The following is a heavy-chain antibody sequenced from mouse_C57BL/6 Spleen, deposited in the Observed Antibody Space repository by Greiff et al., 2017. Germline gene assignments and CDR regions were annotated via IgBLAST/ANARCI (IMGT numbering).Heavy chain of an antibody. D-gene: IGHD4-1*01. CDR3: ARSDWDASFAY. Sequence: QVQLQQSGAELVKPGASVQLSCKASGYTFTSSWMHWVKQRPGQGLEWIGMIHPNSGSTNSNEKFKSKATLTVDKSSSTAYMQLSSLTSEDSAVYYWARSDWDASFAYWGQGTMLTVSA. CDR1: GYTFTSSW. J-gene: IGHJ3*01. CDR2: IHPNSGST. V-gene: IGHV1-64*01.